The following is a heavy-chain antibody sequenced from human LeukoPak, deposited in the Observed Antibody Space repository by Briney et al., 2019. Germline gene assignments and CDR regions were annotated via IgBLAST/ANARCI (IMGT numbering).Heavy chain of an antibody. D-gene: IGHD6-13*01. V-gene: IGHV3-7*01. CDR1: GFTFSSYA. J-gene: IGHJ4*02. Sequence: GSLRLSCAASGFTFSSYAMSWVRQAPGKGLEWVANIKQDGSEKYYVDSVKGRFTISRDNAKNSLYLQMNSLRAEDTAIYYCVRAGRVATEDWGQGTLVTVSS. CDR2: IKQDGSEK. CDR3: VRAGRVATED.